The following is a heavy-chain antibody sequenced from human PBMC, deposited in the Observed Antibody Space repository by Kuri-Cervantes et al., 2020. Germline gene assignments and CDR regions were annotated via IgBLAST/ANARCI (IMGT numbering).Heavy chain of an antibody. J-gene: IGHJ4*02. CDR2: IWYDGSNK. CDR3: AKVRCCGNSFFDY. CDR1: GFTFSDYY. D-gene: IGHD4-23*01. Sequence: LQLTCAASGFTFSDYYMSWIRQAPGKGLEWVAVIWYDGSNKYYAESVKGRFTISRDNSKNTLYLQMNSLRAEDTAVYYCAKVRCCGNSFFDYWGQGTLVTVSS. V-gene: IGHV3-30*18.